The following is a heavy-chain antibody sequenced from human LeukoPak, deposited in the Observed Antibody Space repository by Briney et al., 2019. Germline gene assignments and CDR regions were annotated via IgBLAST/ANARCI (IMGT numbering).Heavy chain of an antibody. D-gene: IGHD2-2*01. CDR2: INPNSGGT. Sequence: GASVKVSCKASGYTFTGYYMHWVRQAPGQGLEWMGWINPNSGGTNYAQKFQGRVTMTRDTSISTAYMELSRLRSDDTAVYYCTREGRYCSSTSCYVCLDFWGQGTLVTVSS. CDR3: TREGRYCSSTSCYVCLDF. V-gene: IGHV1-2*02. J-gene: IGHJ4*02. CDR1: GYTFTGYY.